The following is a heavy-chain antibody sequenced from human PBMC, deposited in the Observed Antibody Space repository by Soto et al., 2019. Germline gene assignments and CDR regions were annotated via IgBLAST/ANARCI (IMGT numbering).Heavy chain of an antibody. CDR3: ARDLPPVDY. V-gene: IGHV1-18*01. CDR2: ISAYNGNT. Sequence: ASVKVSCKASGYTFSSYFISWVRQAPGQGLEWMGWISAYNGNTNYAQNLQGRVTMTADTSTSTAYMELRSLRSDDTAVYYCARDLPPVDYWGQGTLVTVSS. CDR1: GYTFSSYF. J-gene: IGHJ4*02.